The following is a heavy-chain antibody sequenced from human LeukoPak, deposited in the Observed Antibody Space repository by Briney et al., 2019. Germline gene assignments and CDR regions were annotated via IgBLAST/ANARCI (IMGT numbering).Heavy chain of an antibody. Sequence: GGSLRLSCAASGFTFSTYVMSWVRQAPGKGLEWVSGISGSGGNAYYADSVKGRFTISRDNAKNKLYLQMNSLSAEDTAVYYCAKEAPHCSSTSCYVEFWGQGTLVTVSS. V-gene: IGHV3-23*01. CDR3: AKEAPHCSSTSCYVEF. CDR2: ISGSGGNA. J-gene: IGHJ4*02. CDR1: GFTFSTYV. D-gene: IGHD2-2*01.